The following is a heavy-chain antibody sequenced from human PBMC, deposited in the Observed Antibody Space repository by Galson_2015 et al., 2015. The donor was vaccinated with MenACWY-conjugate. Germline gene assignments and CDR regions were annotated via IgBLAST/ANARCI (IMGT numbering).Heavy chain of an antibody. J-gene: IGHJ4*02. V-gene: IGHV3-11*06. CDR2: IYSYSTYT. CDR3: ARVGTAVFPSSYEPHFDY. Sequence: LRLSCAAYGFTFSDYHMTWIRQAPGKGLEWISYIYSYSTYTDYADSVKGRFTISRDNAKNSLYLQMNSLRDEDTAVYYCARVGTAVFPSSYEPHFDYWGQGTTVTVSS. D-gene: IGHD3-10*01. CDR1: GFTFSDYH.